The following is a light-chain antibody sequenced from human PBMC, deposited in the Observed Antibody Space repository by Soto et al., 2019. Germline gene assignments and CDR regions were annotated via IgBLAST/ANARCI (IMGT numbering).Light chain of an antibody. CDR2: DNN. Sequence: QSVLTQPPSLSGAPGQRVTISCTGSSSNIGAGYDVHWYQQLPGTAPRVLIYDNNSRPSGVPDRFSGYKSGTSASLAITGLQAEDEADYYCHSYDVSLSGPVFGGGTKLTVL. CDR1: SSNIGAGYD. CDR3: HSYDVSLSGPV. J-gene: IGLJ2*01. V-gene: IGLV1-40*01.